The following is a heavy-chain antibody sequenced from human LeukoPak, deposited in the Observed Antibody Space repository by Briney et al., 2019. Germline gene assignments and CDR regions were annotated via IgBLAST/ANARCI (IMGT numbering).Heavy chain of an antibody. J-gene: IGHJ4*02. D-gene: IGHD5-12*01. CDR3: ARDRGYSGYDSNFDY. CDR2: ISAYNGNT. V-gene: IGHV1-18*01. Sequence: ASVKVSCKASGGTFSSYAISWVRQAPGQGLEWMGWISAYNGNTNYAQKLQGRVTMTTDTSTSTAYMELRSLRSDDTAVYYCARDRGYSGYDSNFDYWGQGTLVTVSS. CDR1: GGTFSSYA.